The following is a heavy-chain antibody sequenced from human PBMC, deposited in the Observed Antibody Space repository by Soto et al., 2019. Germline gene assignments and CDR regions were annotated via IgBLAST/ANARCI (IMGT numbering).Heavy chain of an antibody. CDR1: GGSISSSSYY. D-gene: IGHD2-2*01. V-gene: IGHV4-39*01. Sequence: SETLSLTCTVSGGSISSSSYYWGWIRQPPGKGLEWIGIISYSGSTYYNPSLKSRVTISVDASKNLFSLKLSSVTAADTAVYYCARTYVTDVVVVPASKDYMDVWGKGTTVTVSS. CDR3: ARTYVTDVVVVPASKDYMDV. J-gene: IGHJ6*03. CDR2: ISYSGST.